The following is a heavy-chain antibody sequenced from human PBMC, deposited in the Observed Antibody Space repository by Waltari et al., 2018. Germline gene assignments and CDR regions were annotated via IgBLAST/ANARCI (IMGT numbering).Heavy chain of an antibody. V-gene: IGHV1-24*01. J-gene: IGHJ2*01. CDR1: GYTLTELS. CDR3: ATDRPNMGPYSPIPYWYFDL. CDR2: FGPEGGEP. D-gene: IGHD2-21*01. Sequence: QVQLVQSGAEVKKPGASVKVSCKVSGYTLTELSMHWVRQAPGKGLEWVGGFGPEGGEPIYAQKVQGRVTWTRAPTTGPADLELGSLSSEATAVYYCATDRPNMGPYSPIPYWYFDLWGRGTLVTVSA.